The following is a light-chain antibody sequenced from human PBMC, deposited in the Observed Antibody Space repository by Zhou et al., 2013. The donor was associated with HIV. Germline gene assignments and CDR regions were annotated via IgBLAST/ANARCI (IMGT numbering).Light chain of an antibody. CDR3: AAWDDSLNGPVV. CDR2: RNN. J-gene: IGLJ2*01. CDR1: SSNIGSNT. V-gene: IGLV1-44*01. Sequence: QSVLTQPPSASGTPGQRVTISCFGSSSNIGSNTVNWYQQLPGTAPKLLIYRNNQRPSGVPDRFSGSKSGTSASLAISGLQSEDEADYYCAAWDDSLNGPVVFGGGTKLTVL.